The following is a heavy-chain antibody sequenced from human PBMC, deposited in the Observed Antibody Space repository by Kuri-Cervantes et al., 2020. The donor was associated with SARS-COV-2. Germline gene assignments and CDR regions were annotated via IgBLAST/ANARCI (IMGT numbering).Heavy chain of an antibody. D-gene: IGHD4-17*01. CDR2: ISGSGGST. CDR3: AKETTGYYYYMDV. CDR1: GFTFGSYA. V-gene: IGHV3-23*01. Sequence: GESLKISCAASGFTFGSYAMSWVRQAPGKGLEWVSAISGSGGSTYYADSVKGRFTISRDNSKNTLYLQMNSLRAEDTAVYYCAKETTGYYYYMDVWGKGTTVTVSS. J-gene: IGHJ6*03.